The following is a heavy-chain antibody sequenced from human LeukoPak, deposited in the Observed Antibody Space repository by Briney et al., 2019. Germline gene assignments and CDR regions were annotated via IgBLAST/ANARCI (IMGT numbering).Heavy chain of an antibody. Sequence: GGSLRLSCAASGFTFSSYAMSWVRQAPGKGLEWVSAISGSGGSTYYADSVKGRFTISRDNSKNTLYLQMNSLRAEDTAVYYCAKSITGTGYYGMDVWGQGTTVTVSS. CDR2: ISGSGGST. CDR3: AKSITGTGYYGMDV. J-gene: IGHJ6*02. V-gene: IGHV3-23*01. CDR1: GFTFSSYA. D-gene: IGHD1-20*01.